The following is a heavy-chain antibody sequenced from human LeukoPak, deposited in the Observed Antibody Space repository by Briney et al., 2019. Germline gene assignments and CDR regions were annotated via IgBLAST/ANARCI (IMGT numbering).Heavy chain of an antibody. D-gene: IGHD6-19*01. CDR1: GYTFTSYD. CDR2: MNPNSGNT. V-gene: IGHV1-8*01. Sequence: ASVKVSCKASGYTFTSYDINWVRQATGQGLEWMGWMNPNSGNTGYAQKFQGRVTMTRNTSISTAYMELSSLRSEDTAVYYCARGAPGVIAVAMRQELRITVEDYWGQGTLVTVSS. CDR3: ARGAPGVIAVAMRQELRITVEDY. J-gene: IGHJ4*02.